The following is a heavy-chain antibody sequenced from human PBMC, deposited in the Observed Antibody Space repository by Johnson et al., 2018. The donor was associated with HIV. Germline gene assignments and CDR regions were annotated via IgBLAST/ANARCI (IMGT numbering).Heavy chain of an antibody. V-gene: IGHV3-30*18. J-gene: IGHJ3*02. CDR1: GFTSSSYG. CDR2: ISYDGSNN. CDR3: AKGGYNWKFDGFDI. Sequence: QVQLVESGGGVVQPGRSLRLSCAASGFTSSSYGMHWVRQAPGKGLEWVAVISYDGSNNYYADSVKGRFTISRDNSKNTLYLQMNSLRAEDTAVYYCAKGGYNWKFDGFDIWGQGTMVTVSS. D-gene: IGHD1-20*01.